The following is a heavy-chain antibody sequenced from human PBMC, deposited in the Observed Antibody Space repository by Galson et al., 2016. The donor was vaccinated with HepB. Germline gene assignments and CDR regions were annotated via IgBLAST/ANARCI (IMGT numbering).Heavy chain of an antibody. J-gene: IGHJ5*02. CDR2: ISAYNGGT. D-gene: IGHD3/OR15-3a*01. CDR3: AKEPRYDSWTVGFDP. CDR1: GYTFTGYA. V-gene: IGHV1-18*01. Sequence: SVKVSCKASGYTFTGYAISWVRQAPGQGLEWMGWISAYNGGTDFAQQFQGRVTMTTDSLTTTAYLELRSLRVEDTAVYYCAKEPRYDSWTVGFDPWGQGTLVTVSS.